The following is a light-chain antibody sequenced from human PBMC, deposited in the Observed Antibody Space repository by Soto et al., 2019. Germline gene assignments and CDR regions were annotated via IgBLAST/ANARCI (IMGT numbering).Light chain of an antibody. CDR1: QGISNY. V-gene: IGKV1-27*01. Sequence: DIQMTQSPSSLSASVGDRVTITCRASQGISNYLAWYQQKTGKVPKLLIYAASSLQSGAPSRFSGSGSVTDFTLTISSLQHEAVRTYYCQNYNSAPWTVGQGTKVEIK. J-gene: IGKJ1*01. CDR3: QNYNSAPWT. CDR2: AAS.